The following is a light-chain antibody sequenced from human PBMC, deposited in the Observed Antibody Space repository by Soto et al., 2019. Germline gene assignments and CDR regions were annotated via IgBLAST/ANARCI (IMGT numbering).Light chain of an antibody. V-gene: IGKV3-20*01. Sequence: EIVLTQSPGTLSLSPGERATLSCRASQSVSSSYLAWYQQKPGQAPRLLIYGASGRATGIPDRFSGSGSGTASTLTISRLEPEDFAVYYCQQYGSSPGSTFGQGTRLEIK. J-gene: IGKJ5*01. CDR2: GAS. CDR3: QQYGSSPGST. CDR1: QSVSSSY.